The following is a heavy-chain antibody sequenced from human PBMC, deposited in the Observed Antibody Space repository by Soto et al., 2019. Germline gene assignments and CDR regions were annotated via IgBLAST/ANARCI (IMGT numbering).Heavy chain of an antibody. CDR2: LSYDGDKE. V-gene: IGHV3-30*18. J-gene: IGHJ4*02. CDR1: GFSFSDYG. Sequence: QVQLEESGGNVVQPGRSLRLSCAASGFSFSDYGMHWVRQAPGKGLESVALLSYDGDKEYYADSVKGRFTISRDNSKNTLVLQMNSLRPEDTAVYYCGKDLMGEQWLGVMHYWGQGTLVTVSS. D-gene: IGHD6-19*01. CDR3: GKDLMGEQWLGVMHY.